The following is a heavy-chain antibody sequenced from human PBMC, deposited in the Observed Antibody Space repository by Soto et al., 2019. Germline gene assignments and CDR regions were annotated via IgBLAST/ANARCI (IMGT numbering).Heavy chain of an antibody. Sequence: LRLSCAASGFTVSHYSVNWVRQAPGKGLEWVSSISSGSDYYPDSVKGRFTISRDHAKNSLYLQMNSLRAEDTAVYYCAKDISSSRPKNYYGMDVWGQGTTVTVSS. D-gene: IGHD6-13*01. CDR3: AKDISSSRPKNYYGMDV. CDR1: GFTVSHYS. V-gene: IGHV3-21*01. J-gene: IGHJ6*02. CDR2: ISSGSDY.